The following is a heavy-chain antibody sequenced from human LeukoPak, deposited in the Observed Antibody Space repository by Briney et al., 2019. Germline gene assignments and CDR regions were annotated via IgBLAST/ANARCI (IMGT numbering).Heavy chain of an antibody. V-gene: IGHV4-39*07. CDR2: IYYSGST. J-gene: IGHJ4*02. CDR3: ARDIPAAISSYFDY. CDR1: GGSISSSSYY. Sequence: PSETLSLTCTVSGGSISSSSYYWGWIRQPPGKGLGWIGSIYYSGSTYYNPSLKSRVTISVDTSKNQFSLKLSSVTAADTAVYYCARDIPAAISSYFDYWGQGTLVTVSS. D-gene: IGHD2-2*01.